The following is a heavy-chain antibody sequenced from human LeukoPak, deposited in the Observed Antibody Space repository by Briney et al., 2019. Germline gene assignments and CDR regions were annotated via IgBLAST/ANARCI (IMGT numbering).Heavy chain of an antibody. CDR2: IYHTGTT. Sequence: SETLSLTCTVSGDSISGTYYWSWIRQPPGKGLEWISYIYHTGTTDSNPSLKSRVTISLDTSKNQFSLKMSSVTAADTAVYYCARRWVYDKRAFDAWGRGTMVTVSS. D-gene: IGHD3-16*01. CDR3: ARRWVYDKRAFDA. J-gene: IGHJ3*01. V-gene: IGHV4-59*08. CDR1: GDSISGTYY.